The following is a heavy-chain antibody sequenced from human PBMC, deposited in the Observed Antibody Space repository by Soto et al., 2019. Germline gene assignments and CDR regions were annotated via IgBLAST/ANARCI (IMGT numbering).Heavy chain of an antibody. CDR1: GYIFNAYY. Sequence: ASVKVSCKXSGYIFNAYYIYWVRQAPGQGLEWMGWINPNSGGTHYAQRFQGRVTLTRDMSISTAYMELSWLTSDDSAFYYCARLDYGDYRIDNWGQGTLVTVSS. J-gene: IGHJ4*02. CDR3: ARLDYGDYRIDN. V-gene: IGHV1-2*02. D-gene: IGHD4-17*01. CDR2: INPNSGGT.